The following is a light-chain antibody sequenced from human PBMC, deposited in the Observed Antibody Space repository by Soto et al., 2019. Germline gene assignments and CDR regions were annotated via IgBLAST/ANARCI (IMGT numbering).Light chain of an antibody. Sequence: QSVLIQPPSASGTPGQRVTISCSGSSSNIGSSPVNWYQQLPGTAPKLLIYSNDQRPSGVPDRFSGSKSGTSAYLAISGLQSEDEADYYCAAWADSLNSMVFGGGTKLTVL. CDR1: SSNIGSSP. CDR3: AAWADSLNSMV. CDR2: SND. V-gene: IGLV1-44*01. J-gene: IGLJ2*01.